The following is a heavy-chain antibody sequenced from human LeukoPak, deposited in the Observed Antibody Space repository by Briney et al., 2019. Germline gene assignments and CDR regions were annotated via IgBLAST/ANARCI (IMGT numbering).Heavy chain of an antibody. V-gene: IGHV4-34*01. CDR3: ASSSAWYFRWSDY. CDR2: INHSGST. Sequence: PSETLSLTCAVYGGSFSGYYWSWIRQPPGKGLEWIGEINHSGSTNYNPSLKSRVTISVDTSKNQFSLKLSSVTAADTAVYYCASSSAWYFRWSDYWGQGTLVTASS. CDR1: GGSFSGYY. D-gene: IGHD6-19*01. J-gene: IGHJ4*02.